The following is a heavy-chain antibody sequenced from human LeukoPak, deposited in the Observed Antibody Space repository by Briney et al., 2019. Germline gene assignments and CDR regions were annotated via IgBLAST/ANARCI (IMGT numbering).Heavy chain of an antibody. CDR2: ISGSGGYT. CDR1: KFTFSTFS. CDR3: AGGGFGEAYYYYYYMDV. V-gene: IGHV3-23*01. D-gene: IGHD3-10*01. Sequence: GGSLRLSCAASKFTFSTFSMSWVRQAPGEGLEWVSSISGSGGYTYYADSVKGRFTISRDNSKNTLFLQMNSLRAEDTAVYYWAGGGFGEAYYYYYYMDVWGKGPRSPSP. J-gene: IGHJ6*03.